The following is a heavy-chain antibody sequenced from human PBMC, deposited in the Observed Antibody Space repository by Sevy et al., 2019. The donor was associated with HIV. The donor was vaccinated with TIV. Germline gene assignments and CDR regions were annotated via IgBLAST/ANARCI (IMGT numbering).Heavy chain of an antibody. CDR1: GFNFSDYG. D-gene: IGHD4-17*01. Sequence: GGSLRLSCVVSGFNFSDYGMHWVRQAPGKGLQWVSAVSYDGSNKLYVDSVKGRFTISRDDSMHSLFLQMNSLRAEDTAIYYCAKDGDSRSGLDFWGQGTLVTVSS. V-gene: IGHV3-30*18. CDR2: VSYDGSNK. J-gene: IGHJ4*02. CDR3: AKDGDSRSGLDF.